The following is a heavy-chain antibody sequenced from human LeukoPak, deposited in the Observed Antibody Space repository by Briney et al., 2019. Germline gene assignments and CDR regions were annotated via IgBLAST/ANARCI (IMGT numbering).Heavy chain of an antibody. CDR2: IKPKTDGETT. J-gene: IGHJ4*02. D-gene: IGHD2-21*01. Sequence: GGSLRLSCVVSGFTFSHYWMNWVRQAPGKGLEWVGRIKPKTDGETTEYAAPVKDRFSISRDDSKSMMYLQMNSLKTEDTAVYYCITPLPYSAQGGQGTLVTVSS. CDR3: ITPLPYSAQ. CDR1: GFTFSHYW. V-gene: IGHV3-15*07.